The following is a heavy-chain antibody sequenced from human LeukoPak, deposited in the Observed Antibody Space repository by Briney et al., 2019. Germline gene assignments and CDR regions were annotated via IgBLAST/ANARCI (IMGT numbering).Heavy chain of an antibody. Sequence: ASVKVSCKASGYTFTSYGISWVRQAPGQGLEWMGRINPNSGGTNYAQKFQGRVTMTRDTSISTAYMELSRLRSDDTAVYYCARGYSYGFDHWGQGTLVTVSS. D-gene: IGHD5-18*01. J-gene: IGHJ4*02. V-gene: IGHV1-2*06. CDR1: GYTFTSYG. CDR2: INPNSGGT. CDR3: ARGYSYGFDH.